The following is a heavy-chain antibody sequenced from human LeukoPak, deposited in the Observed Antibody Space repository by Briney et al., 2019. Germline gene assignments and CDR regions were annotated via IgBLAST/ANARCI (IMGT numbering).Heavy chain of an antibody. CDR1: GYTFTSNG. J-gene: IGHJ3*02. V-gene: IGHV1-18*01. CDR2: ISANSGNT. Sequence: ASVRVSCKASGYTFTSNGISWVRQAPGQELEWMGWISANSGNTHYAQKFQGRVMLTTDTLTATAYMELRSLSSDDTAVYYCARDQRHAFDIWGQGTMVTVSS. CDR3: ARDQRHAFDI.